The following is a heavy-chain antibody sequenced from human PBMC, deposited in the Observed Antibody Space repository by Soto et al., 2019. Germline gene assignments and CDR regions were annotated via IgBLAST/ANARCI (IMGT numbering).Heavy chain of an antibody. Sequence: GGSLRLSCAASGFTFSSYGMHWVRQAPGKGLEWVAVIWYDGSNKYYADSVKGRFTISRDNSKNTLYLQMNSLRAEDTAVYYCARDQGRFLEAYGMDVWGQGTTVTVSS. CDR3: ARDQGRFLEAYGMDV. CDR2: IWYDGSNK. J-gene: IGHJ6*02. CDR1: GFTFSSYG. V-gene: IGHV3-33*01. D-gene: IGHD3-3*01.